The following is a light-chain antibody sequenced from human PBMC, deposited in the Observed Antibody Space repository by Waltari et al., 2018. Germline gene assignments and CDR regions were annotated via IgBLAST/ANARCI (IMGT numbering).Light chain of an antibody. CDR2: AAS. J-gene: IGKJ1*01. CDR1: QSVSRS. CDR3: QHYVRLPAT. V-gene: IGKV3-20*01. Sequence: SCTAIQSVSRSLSWYQQKPSQAPRLLIYAASTRATGIPDRFSGSGSGTDCSLTISRLEPEDFAVYYCQHYVRLPATFGQGTKVEIK.